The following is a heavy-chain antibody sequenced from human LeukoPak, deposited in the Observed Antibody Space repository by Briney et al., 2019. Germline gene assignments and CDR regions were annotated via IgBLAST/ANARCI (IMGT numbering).Heavy chain of an antibody. V-gene: IGHV3-21*01. CDR2: ISSSSYI. Sequence: GGSLRLSCAASGFTFSSYSMNWVREARGKGLEWVSSISSSSYIYYADSVKGRFTISRDNAKNSLYLQMNSLRAEDTAVYYCARDRARIAARRDAFDIWGQGTMVTVSS. CDR3: ARDRARIAARRDAFDI. J-gene: IGHJ3*02. CDR1: GFTFSSYS. D-gene: IGHD6-6*01.